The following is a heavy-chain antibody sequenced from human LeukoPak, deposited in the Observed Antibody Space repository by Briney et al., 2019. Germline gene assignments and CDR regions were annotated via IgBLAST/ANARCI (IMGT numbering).Heavy chain of an antibody. J-gene: IGHJ5*02. Sequence: ASVKVSCKASGYTFTNHDINWVRQATGQGLEWMGWMNPNSGNTGYSQKFQGRLTITTDTSISTAYMELSSIRSDDTAVYYCVRMTVRGVISPWGQGTRVTVSS. D-gene: IGHD3-10*01. CDR2: MNPNSGNT. CDR1: GYTFTNHD. CDR3: VRMTVRGVISP. V-gene: IGHV1-8*03.